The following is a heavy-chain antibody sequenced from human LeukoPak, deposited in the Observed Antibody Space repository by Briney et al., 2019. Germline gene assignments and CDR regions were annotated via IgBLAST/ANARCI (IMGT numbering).Heavy chain of an antibody. V-gene: IGHV4-59*01. CDR1: GXSIRSYY. J-gene: IGHJ6*02. D-gene: IGHD3-10*01. CDR3: ARCQGPSITMVRGVRPDYGMDV. Sequence: SETLSPTCTVSGXSIRSYYGSWIRQPPGKGLEWIVYIYYSGSTNYNPSLKSRVSISVDTSKNQFSLKLSSVTAADTAVYYCARCQGPSITMVRGVRPDYGMDVWGQGTTVTVSS. CDR2: IYYSGST.